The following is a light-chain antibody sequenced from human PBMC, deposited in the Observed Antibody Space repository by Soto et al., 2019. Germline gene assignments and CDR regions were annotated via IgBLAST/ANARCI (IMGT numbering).Light chain of an antibody. J-gene: IGLJ2*01. CDR3: SSYTSSSIVV. Sequence: QSALTQPASVSGSPGQSITISCTGTSSDVGGYNYVSWYQQHPGKAPKLMIYDVSNRPSGVSNRFSGSKSGNTASLTISGLQAEDEAAYYCSSYTSSSIVVFAGGTKRTVL. V-gene: IGLV2-14*01. CDR2: DVS. CDR1: SSDVGGYNY.